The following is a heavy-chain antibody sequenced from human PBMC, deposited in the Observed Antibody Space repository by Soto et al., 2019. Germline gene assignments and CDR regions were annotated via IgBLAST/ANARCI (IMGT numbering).Heavy chain of an antibody. Sequence: QVQLVESGGGVVQPGRSLRLTCAASGFTFSSNGMHWVRQAPGKGLEWVALVAYDGSKTYYGDSVRGRFTISRDNSENTVYLQMNRLRAEDTAVYYCARWVGGSMYDNSGKYDSWGQGTLVTVSS. CDR1: GFTFSSNG. J-gene: IGHJ5*01. CDR2: VAYDGSKT. V-gene: IGHV3-30*03. CDR3: ARWVGGSMYDNSGKYDS. D-gene: IGHD3-22*01.